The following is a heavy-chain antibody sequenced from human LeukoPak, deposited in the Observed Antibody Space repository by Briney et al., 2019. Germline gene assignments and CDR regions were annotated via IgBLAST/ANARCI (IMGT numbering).Heavy chain of an antibody. V-gene: IGHV3-23*01. CDR3: AKKYNTGLDP. J-gene: IGHJ5*02. CDR1: GGSISSGSYY. Sequence: LSLTCTVSGGSISSGSYYWSWIRQPAGQGLEWVSDISGSGASTYYADSVKGRFTISRDNSKNTLYLQMNSLRAEDTAVYYCAKKYNTGLDPWGQGTLVTVSS. D-gene: IGHD1-14*01. CDR2: ISGSGAST.